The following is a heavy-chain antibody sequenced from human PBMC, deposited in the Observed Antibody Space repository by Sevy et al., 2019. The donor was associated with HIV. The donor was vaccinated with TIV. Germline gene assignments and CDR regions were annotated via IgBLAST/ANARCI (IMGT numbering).Heavy chain of an antibody. J-gene: IGHJ4*02. D-gene: IGHD5-18*01. V-gene: IGHV3-30*18. CDR3: AKIPRGYSCASFLDS. Sequence: GGSLRLSCAASGFSFDRFAMHWVRQAPGKGLEWVALISYDGGNKYYADFVRGRFSISRDNSKNTLFLQMNRLSPEDTGIYYCAKIPRGYSCASFLDSWGQGTPVTVSS. CDR2: ISYDGGNK. CDR1: GFSFDRFA.